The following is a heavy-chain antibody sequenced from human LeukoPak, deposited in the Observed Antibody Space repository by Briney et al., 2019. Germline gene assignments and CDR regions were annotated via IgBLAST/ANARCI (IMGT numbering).Heavy chain of an antibody. J-gene: IGHJ4*02. Sequence: LETLSLTCTVSGGSISSYYWSWIRQPAGKGLEWIGRIYTSGSTNYNPSLKSRVTISVDTSKNQFSLKLSSVTAADTAVYYCARQLWSTENDYWGQGTLVTVSS. CDR1: GGSISSYY. CDR2: IYTSGST. V-gene: IGHV4-4*07. CDR3: ARQLWSTENDY. D-gene: IGHD5-18*01.